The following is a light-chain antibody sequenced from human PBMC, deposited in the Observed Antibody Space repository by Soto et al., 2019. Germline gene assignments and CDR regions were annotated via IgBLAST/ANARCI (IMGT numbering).Light chain of an antibody. CDR3: QQRSNWIT. Sequence: EIVMTQSPATLSLSPGERATLSCRASQSFSSYLAWYQQKPGQAPRLLIYDASNRATGIPARFSGSGSGTDFTLTISSLEPEDFAVYYCQQRSNWITFGQGTRLEI. CDR1: QSFSSY. J-gene: IGKJ5*01. CDR2: DAS. V-gene: IGKV3-11*01.